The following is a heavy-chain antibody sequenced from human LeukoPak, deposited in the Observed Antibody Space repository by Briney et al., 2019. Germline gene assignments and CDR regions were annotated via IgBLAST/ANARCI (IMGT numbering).Heavy chain of an antibody. CDR2: MNPNSGNT. Sequence: ASVKVSCKASGYTFTSYDINWVRQATGQGLEWMGWMNPNSGNTGYAQKFQGRVTMTRNTSISTAYMEPSSLRSEDTAVYYCARTAFGVVINYFDYWGQGTLVTVSS. CDR1: GYTFTSYD. CDR3: ARTAFGVVINYFDY. J-gene: IGHJ4*02. V-gene: IGHV1-8*01. D-gene: IGHD3-3*01.